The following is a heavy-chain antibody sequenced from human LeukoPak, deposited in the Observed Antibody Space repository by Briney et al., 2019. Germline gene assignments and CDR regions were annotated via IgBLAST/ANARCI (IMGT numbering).Heavy chain of an antibody. CDR3: ARIIAAHYYMDV. Sequence: GGSLRLSCAASGFTFSDYYISWLRQAPGKGLEWVSYISSSGSTIYYADSVKGRFTISRDNAKNSLYLQMNSLRAEDTAVYYCARIIAAHYYMDVWGKGTTVTVSS. V-gene: IGHV3-11*01. CDR1: GFTFSDYY. J-gene: IGHJ6*03. D-gene: IGHD6-6*01. CDR2: ISSSGSTI.